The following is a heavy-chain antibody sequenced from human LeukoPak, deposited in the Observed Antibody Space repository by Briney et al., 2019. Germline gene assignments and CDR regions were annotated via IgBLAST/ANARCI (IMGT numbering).Heavy chain of an antibody. J-gene: IGHJ4*02. V-gene: IGHV3-23*01. CDR2: IGSSGST. CDR1: GFNFDIFA. D-gene: IGHD1-14*01. CDR3: ARPRSPLEY. Sequence: PAGSLRLSCAASGFNFDIFAMTWVRQAQGKGLEWVSAIGSSGSTYYADSVKGRCTISRDNSKSTLFLDMNSLRDDDTAIYYCARPRSPLEYWGQGSLVIVSS.